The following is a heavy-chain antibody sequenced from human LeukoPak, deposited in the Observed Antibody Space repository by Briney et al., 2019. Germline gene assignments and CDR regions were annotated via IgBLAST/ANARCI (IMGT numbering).Heavy chain of an antibody. CDR1: GFTFDDYA. J-gene: IGHJ3*02. D-gene: IGHD2-21*02. CDR3: TRAHVTGVDAFDI. V-gene: IGHV3-9*01. CDR2: ISWNSGSI. Sequence: GGSLRLSCAASGFTFDDYAMHWVRQAPGKGLEWVSGISWNSGSIGYADSVKGRFTISRDNAKNSLYLQMTSLRVEDTAVYYCTRAHVTGVDAFDIWGQGTMVIVSS.